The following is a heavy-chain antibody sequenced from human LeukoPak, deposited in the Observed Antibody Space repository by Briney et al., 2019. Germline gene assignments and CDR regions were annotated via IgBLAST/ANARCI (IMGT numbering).Heavy chain of an antibody. CDR3: ARARGVSTGYRPIDY. V-gene: IGHV3-23*01. Sequence: GGSLRLSCAASGFTFSSYAMSWVRQAPGKGLEWVSAMSGSGVSTYYADSVKGRFTISRDNSKSTLYLQMNSLRAEDTAVYYCARARGVSTGYRPIDYWGQGTLVTVSS. D-gene: IGHD3-22*01. CDR1: GFTFSSYA. J-gene: IGHJ4*02. CDR2: MSGSGVST.